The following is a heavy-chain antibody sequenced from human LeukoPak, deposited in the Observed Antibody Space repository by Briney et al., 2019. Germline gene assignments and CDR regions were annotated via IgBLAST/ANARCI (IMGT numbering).Heavy chain of an antibody. D-gene: IGHD3-10*01. CDR2: INHSGST. V-gene: IGHV4-34*01. CDR3: ARGPGGY. J-gene: IGHJ4*02. Sequence: SETLSLTCAVYGGSFSGYYWSWVRQPPGKGLEWIGEINHSGSTNYNPSLNSRVTISVDTSKNQFSLKLSSVTAADTAVYYCARGPGGYWGQGTLVTVSS. CDR1: GGSFSGYY.